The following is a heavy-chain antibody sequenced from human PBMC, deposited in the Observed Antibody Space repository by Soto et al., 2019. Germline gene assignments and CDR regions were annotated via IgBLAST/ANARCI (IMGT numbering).Heavy chain of an antibody. J-gene: IGHJ3*02. CDR2: FYYRGSI. D-gene: IGHD3-3*01. CDR3: ARETVLRFLECLLWSIPGAGWGFDI. CDR1: GGSINTYY. V-gene: IGHV4-59*01. Sequence: PSETLSLTCTVSGGSINTYYWNWIRQPPGKGLEGIGYFYYRGSINHNPSLKSRVTILLDTSKNQFSLKLSSVTAADTAVSYCARETVLRFLECLLWSIPGAGWGFDIWDQGTMVTVSS.